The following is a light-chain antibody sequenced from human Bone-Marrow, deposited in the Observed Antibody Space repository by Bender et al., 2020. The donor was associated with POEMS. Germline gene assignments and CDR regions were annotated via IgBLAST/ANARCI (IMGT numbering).Light chain of an antibody. CDR3: QVWDSSRDLVV. CDR1: SIGSKI. J-gene: IGLJ2*01. CDR2: DDT. V-gene: IGLV3-21*02. Sequence: SYVLTQPPSVSVAPGQTARITCGGNSIGSKIVHWYQQKPGQAPVLVVYDDTDRPSGIPERISGSISGNTATLTITTVEAGDEADYYCQVWDSSRDLVVFGGGTELTVL.